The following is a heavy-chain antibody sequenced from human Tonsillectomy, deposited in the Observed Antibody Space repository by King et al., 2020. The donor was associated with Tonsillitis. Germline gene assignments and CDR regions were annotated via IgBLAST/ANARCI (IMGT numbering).Heavy chain of an antibody. Sequence: VQLQESGPGLVKPSETLSLTCTVSGGSISSYYWSWIRQPPGKGLEWIGYIYYSGSTNYNPSLKSRVPISVDTSKNPFSLQLSSVTAADTAVYYCARQGRGWFGELFYYWGQGTLVTVSS. D-gene: IGHD3-10*01. CDR3: ARQGRGWFGELFYY. V-gene: IGHV4-59*08. J-gene: IGHJ4*02. CDR2: IYYSGST. CDR1: GGSISSYY.